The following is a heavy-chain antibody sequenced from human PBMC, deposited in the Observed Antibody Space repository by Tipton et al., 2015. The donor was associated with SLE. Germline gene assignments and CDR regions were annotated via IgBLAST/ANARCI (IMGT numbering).Heavy chain of an antibody. D-gene: IGHD5-12*01. CDR3: ARAGGYGNYFDY. J-gene: IGHJ4*02. Sequence: TLSLTCAVSGYSISSGYYWGRIRQPPGKGLEWIGSIYHSGSTNYNPSLKSRVTISVDTSKNQFSLKLSSVTTADTAVYYCARAGGYGNYFDYWGQGTLVTVSS. V-gene: IGHV4-38-2*01. CDR2: IYHSGST. CDR1: GYSISSGYY.